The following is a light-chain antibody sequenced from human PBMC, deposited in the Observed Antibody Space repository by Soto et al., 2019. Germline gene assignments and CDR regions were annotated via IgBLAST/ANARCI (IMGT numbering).Light chain of an antibody. CDR3: QKSDGAPRT. V-gene: IGKV1-27*01. Sequence: QMTQSPYSLSASVGDRVTITCRASQGITNSLAWYQQKPGEVPKLLIYAASTLQSGVPPRFSGSGSGTDFTLTISSLQPEDVATYYCQKSDGAPRTFGHGTRVEIK. J-gene: IGKJ1*01. CDR1: QGITNS. CDR2: AAS.